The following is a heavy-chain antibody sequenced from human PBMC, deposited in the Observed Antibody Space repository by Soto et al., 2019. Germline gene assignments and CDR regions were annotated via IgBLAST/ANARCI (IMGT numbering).Heavy chain of an antibody. D-gene: IGHD3-3*01. CDR2: INPSGGST. Sequence: QVQLVQSGAEVKKPGASVKVSCKASGYTFTSYYMHWVRQAPGQGLEWMGIINPSGGSTSYAQKFQGRATKTRDTSTSTVYTELSSLRSEDTAVYYCARGAVGRITIFGVYTGRNWFDPWGQGTLVTVSS. CDR1: GYTFTSYY. V-gene: IGHV1-46*01. CDR3: ARGAVGRITIFGVYTGRNWFDP. J-gene: IGHJ5*02.